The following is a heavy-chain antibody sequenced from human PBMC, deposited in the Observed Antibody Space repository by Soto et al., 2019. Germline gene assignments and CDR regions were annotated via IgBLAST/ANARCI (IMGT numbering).Heavy chain of an antibody. CDR2: IGPESGAT. CDR1: GYTFTGHY. J-gene: IGHJ4*02. V-gene: IGHV1-2*02. D-gene: IGHD1-26*01. Sequence: ASVKISCKASGYTFTGHYIHWVRQAPEQGPEWMGEIGPESGATRYAQRFQGRVTMTRDMSITTVYMELNNLSPDDTAVYYCGRGRSGQIVVFYWGQGTPVTVSS. CDR3: GRGRSGQIVVFY.